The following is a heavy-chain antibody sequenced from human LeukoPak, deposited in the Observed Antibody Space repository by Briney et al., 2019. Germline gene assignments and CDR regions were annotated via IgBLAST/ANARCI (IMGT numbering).Heavy chain of an antibody. CDR2: IYYSGST. CDR1: GGSISSYY. V-gene: IGHV4-59*08. Sequence: PSETLSLTCTVPGGSISSYYWSWIRQPPGKGLEWIGYIYYSGSTNYNPSLKSRVTISVDTSKNQFSLKVSSVTAADTAVYYCARLAAWSFDYWGQGTLVTASS. CDR3: ARLAAWSFDY. J-gene: IGHJ4*02. D-gene: IGHD2-15*01.